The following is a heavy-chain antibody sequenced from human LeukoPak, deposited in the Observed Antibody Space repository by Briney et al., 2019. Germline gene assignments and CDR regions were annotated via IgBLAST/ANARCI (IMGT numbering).Heavy chain of an antibody. CDR2: IYYSGST. Sequence: SETLSLTCTVSGGSISSSSYYWGWIRQPPGKGLEWIGSIYYSGSTYYNPSLKSRVTISVDTSKNQFSLKLSSVTAADTAVYYCARAMTAAAYDYWGQGTLVTVSS. V-gene: IGHV4-39*07. CDR1: GGSISSSSYY. J-gene: IGHJ4*02. CDR3: ARAMTAAAYDY. D-gene: IGHD6-13*01.